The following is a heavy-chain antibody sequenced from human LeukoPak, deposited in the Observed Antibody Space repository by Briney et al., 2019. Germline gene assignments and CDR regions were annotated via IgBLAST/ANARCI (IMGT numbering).Heavy chain of an antibody. CDR1: GGSISSHY. CDR2: VYHSGST. J-gene: IGHJ4*02. V-gene: IGHV4-59*08. CDR3: ARIRDIVVASTSGFDY. Sequence: SETLSLTCTVSGGSISSHYWTWIRQPPGKGLEWIGYVYHSGSTKCNPSLESRVTMSGATSKNQFSLKLSSVTAADTAIYYCARIRDIVVASTSGFDYWGQGALVTVSS. D-gene: IGHD3-22*01.